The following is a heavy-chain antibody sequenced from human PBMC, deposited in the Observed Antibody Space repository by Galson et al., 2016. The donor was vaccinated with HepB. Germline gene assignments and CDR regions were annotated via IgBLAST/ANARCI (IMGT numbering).Heavy chain of an antibody. CDR1: GDTFASYD. J-gene: IGHJ5*02. D-gene: IGHD1-26*01. CDR2: MNPNSGNT. Sequence: SVKVSCKASGDTFASYDINWLRQATGQGLEWMGWMNPNSGNTGYAQKFQGRVTMTRNTSISTAYMELSSLTSEDTAVYYCATGMTGARFDPWAREPWSPSPQ. CDR3: ATGMTGARFDP. V-gene: IGHV1-8*01.